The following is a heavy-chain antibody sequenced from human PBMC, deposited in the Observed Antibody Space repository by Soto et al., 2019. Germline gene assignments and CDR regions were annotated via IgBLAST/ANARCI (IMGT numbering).Heavy chain of an antibody. D-gene: IGHD1-26*01. CDR2: VSMDSDTI. V-gene: IGHV3-48*01. CDR1: GFDFSTYS. CDR3: SGAESPDTAYFSLY. Sequence: GGSLRLSCKASGFDFSTYSMNWVRQAPGKGLEWIAYVSMDSDTIHYADSVKGRFTISRDDPENSLYLQMNSLNIEDSAVYYCSGAESPDTAYFSLYWGQGTPVTVSS. J-gene: IGHJ4*02.